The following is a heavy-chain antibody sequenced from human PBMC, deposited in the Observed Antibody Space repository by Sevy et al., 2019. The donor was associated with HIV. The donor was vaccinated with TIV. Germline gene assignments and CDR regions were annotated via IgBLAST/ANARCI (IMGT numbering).Heavy chain of an antibody. V-gene: IGHV3-73*01. J-gene: IGHJ2*01. CDR3: TSRQYSSSWYERVWYFDL. D-gene: IGHD6-13*01. CDR2: IRSKANSYAT. CDR1: GFTFSGSA. Sequence: GGSLRLSCAASGFTFSGSAMHWVRQASGKGLEWVGRIRSKANSYATAYAASVKGRFTISRVDSKNTAYLQMNSLKTEDTAVYYCTSRQYSSSWYERVWYFDLWGRGTLVTVSS.